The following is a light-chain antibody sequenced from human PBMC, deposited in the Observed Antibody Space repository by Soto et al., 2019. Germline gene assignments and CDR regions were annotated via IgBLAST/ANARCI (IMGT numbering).Light chain of an antibody. CDR3: QQYGTSPWT. J-gene: IGKJ1*01. CDR1: QSVSIY. CDR2: DAS. V-gene: IGKV3-20*01. Sequence: EIVLTESPATLSLSPGERATLSCRASQSVSIYLAWYQQKPGQAPRLLIFDASNRATGIPDRFSGSGSGTDFTLTIYSLEPEDFAVYFCQQYGTSPWTFGQGTKVDIK.